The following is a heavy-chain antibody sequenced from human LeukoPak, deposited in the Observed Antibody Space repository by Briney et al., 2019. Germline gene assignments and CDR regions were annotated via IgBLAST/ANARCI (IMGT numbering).Heavy chain of an antibody. CDR2: IYYSGST. J-gene: IGHJ4*02. V-gene: IGHV4-39*01. CDR1: GGSIGSSSYY. CDR3: ARQTVAGSSLDY. Sequence: SETLSLTCTVSGGSIGSSSYYWGWIRQPPGKGLEWIGSIYYSGSTYYNPSLKSRVTISVDTSKNQFSLKLSSVTAADTAVYYCARQTVAGSSLDYWGQGTLVTVSS. D-gene: IGHD6-19*01.